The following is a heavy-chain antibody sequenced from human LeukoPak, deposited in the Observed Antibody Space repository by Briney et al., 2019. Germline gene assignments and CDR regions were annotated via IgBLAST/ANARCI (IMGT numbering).Heavy chain of an antibody. CDR3: ARRLLHYYGSGPFDY. CDR2: IYPGDSDT. J-gene: IGHJ4*02. Sequence: GESLKISCKGSGYSFTSYWIGWVRQMPGKGLEWMGIIYPGDSDTRYSPSFQGQVTISADKSISTAYLQWSSLKASDTAMYYCARRLLHYYGSGPFDYWGQGTLVTVSS. CDR1: GYSFTSYW. V-gene: IGHV5-51*01. D-gene: IGHD3-10*01.